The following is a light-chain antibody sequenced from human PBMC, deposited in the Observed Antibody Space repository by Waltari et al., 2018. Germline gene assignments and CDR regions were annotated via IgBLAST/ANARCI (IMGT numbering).Light chain of an antibody. V-gene: IGLV2-14*03. CDR3: SAYTSRGTLK. J-gene: IGLJ2*01. CDR2: DLT. Sequence: QSALTQPASVSGSPGQSITISCTGTSDDIGAYSYVTWYHQRPGKGPKLIIYDLTGGPSGFSNRFSGSKSGSTASLTVSGLQAEDEGLFYCSAYTSRGTLKFGGGTRVTVL. CDR1: SDDIGAYSY.